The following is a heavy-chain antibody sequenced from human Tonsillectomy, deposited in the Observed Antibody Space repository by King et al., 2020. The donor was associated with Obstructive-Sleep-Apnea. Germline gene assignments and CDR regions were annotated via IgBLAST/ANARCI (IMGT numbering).Heavy chain of an antibody. D-gene: IGHD5-12*01. CDR3: ARHRGVEDYGGYGDYFDY. V-gene: IGHV4-59*08. Sequence: QLQESGPGLVKPSETLSLTCTVSGDSISDYYWSWIRQPPGKGLEWIGYMYYSGNTNYNPSLKSRVTISVDTSKIQFSLRLSSLTAADTAVYYCARHRGVEDYGGYGDYFDYWGQGTPVTVSS. CDR1: GDSISDYY. CDR2: MYYSGNT. J-gene: IGHJ4*02.